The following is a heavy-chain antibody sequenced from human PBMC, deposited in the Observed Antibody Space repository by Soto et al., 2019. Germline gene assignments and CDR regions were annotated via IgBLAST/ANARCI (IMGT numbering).Heavy chain of an antibody. CDR3: AAEWVGGSGSDNWFGP. CDR1: GYTLTELS. Sequence: ASVKVSCKVSGYTLTELSMHWVRQAPGKGLEWMGGFDPEDGETIYAQKFQGRVTMTEDTSTDTAYMELSSLRSEDAVVYYCAAEWVGGSGSDNWFGPWGQGSLVTVSS. CDR2: FDPEDGET. D-gene: IGHD3-10*01. J-gene: IGHJ5*02. V-gene: IGHV1-24*01.